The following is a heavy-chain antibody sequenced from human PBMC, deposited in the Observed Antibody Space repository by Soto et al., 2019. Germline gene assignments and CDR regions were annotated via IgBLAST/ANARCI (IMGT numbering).Heavy chain of an antibody. CDR3: ASLSGSGYDPDY. V-gene: IGHV3-21*01. CDR2: ISSSSSYI. Sequence: PGGSLRLSCAASGFTFSSYSMNWVRQAPGKGLEWVSSISSSSSYIYYADSVKGRFTISRDNAKNSLYLQMNSLRAEDTAVYYCASLSGSGYDPDYWGQGNLVTVSS. D-gene: IGHD5-12*01. J-gene: IGHJ4*02. CDR1: GFTFSSYS.